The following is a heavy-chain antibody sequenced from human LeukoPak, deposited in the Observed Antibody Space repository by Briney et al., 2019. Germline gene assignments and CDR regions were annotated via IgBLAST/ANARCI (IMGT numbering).Heavy chain of an antibody. CDR2: IIPVLVIA. D-gene: IGHD2-2*01. V-gene: IGHV1-69*04. Sequence: ASVKVSCKASGDTFSSYAISWGRQAPGQGLEWMGRIIPVLVIANYAQKFQGRITITADKSTSTVNMEMSSLRVEATAVYYCARERDVVPAANLKSYGMDVWGQGTTVTVSS. J-gene: IGHJ6*02. CDR3: ARERDVVPAANLKSYGMDV. CDR1: GDTFSSYA.